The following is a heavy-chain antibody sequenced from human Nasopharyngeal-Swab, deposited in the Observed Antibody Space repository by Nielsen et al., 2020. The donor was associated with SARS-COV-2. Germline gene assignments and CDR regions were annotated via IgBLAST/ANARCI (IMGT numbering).Heavy chain of an antibody. CDR2: MYKSGNT. CDR1: GGSNSRYY. V-gene: IGHV4-4*08. J-gene: IGHJ6*02. Sequence: SETLSLTCSVSGGSNSRYYWSWVRQSPGKGLEWIGNMYKSGNTNYNPSLKSRVTMSVDTSTNQVSLKLNSLTATDTAVYYCARAGRVGDAYTGLDVWGQGTTVTVSS. D-gene: IGHD5-24*01. CDR3: ARAGRVGDAYTGLDV.